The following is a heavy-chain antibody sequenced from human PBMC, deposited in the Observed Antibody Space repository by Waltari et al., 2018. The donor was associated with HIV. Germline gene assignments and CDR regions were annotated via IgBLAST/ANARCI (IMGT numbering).Heavy chain of an antibody. J-gene: IGHJ6*02. Sequence: QVQLVESGGGVVQPGKSLRLSCAASGFTFSTHGMHWVRQAPGKGLEWVGTLWDEGSNTYYADSVEGRFTISRDNSKNSVNLQMNGLRVEDTAVYFCARVGLAAAGTQYFGMDVWSQGTTVTVSS. CDR2: LWDEGSNT. D-gene: IGHD6-25*01. CDR3: ARVGLAAAGTQYFGMDV. CDR1: GFTFSTHG. V-gene: IGHV3-33*01.